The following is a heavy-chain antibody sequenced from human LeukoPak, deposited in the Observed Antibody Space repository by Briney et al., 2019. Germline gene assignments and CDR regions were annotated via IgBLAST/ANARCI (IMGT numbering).Heavy chain of an antibody. CDR2: ISGSGGST. CDR1: GFTFSSYA. V-gene: IGHV3-23*01. J-gene: IGHJ4*02. D-gene: IGHD6-19*01. Sequence: PGGSLRLSCAASGFTFSSYAMSWVRQAPGKGLEWVSAISGSGGSTYYADSVKGRFTISRDNSKNTLYLQMNSLRAEDTAVYYCATQVEYSSGWYPPRGSFDYWGQGTLVTVSS. CDR3: ATQVEYSSGWYPPRGSFDY.